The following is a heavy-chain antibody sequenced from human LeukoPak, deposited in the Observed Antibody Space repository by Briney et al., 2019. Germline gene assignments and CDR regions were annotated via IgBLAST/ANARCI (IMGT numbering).Heavy chain of an antibody. CDR3: ASQRVDDFWSTYYFDY. CDR2: IYYSGST. V-gene: IGHV4-59*08. J-gene: IGHJ4*02. Sequence: SETLSLTCTVSGGSIRSYFWSWIRQPPGKGLEWIGYIYYSGSTNYNPSLKSRVTISVDTSKNQFSLKLSSVTAADTAVYYCASQRVDDFWSTYYFDYWGQGTLVTVSS. D-gene: IGHD3-3*01. CDR1: GGSIRSYF.